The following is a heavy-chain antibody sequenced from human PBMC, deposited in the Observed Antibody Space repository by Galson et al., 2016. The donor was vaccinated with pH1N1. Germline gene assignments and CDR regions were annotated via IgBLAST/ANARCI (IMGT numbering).Heavy chain of an antibody. CDR3: AHRQGTPSHDNKGYHWVFDY. CDR1: GFSLRTGGVA. J-gene: IGHJ4*01. CDR2: IYWHDDK. Sequence: PALVQPTQTLTLTCTFSGFSLRTGGVAVGWIRQRPGKALEWLELIYWHDDKRYSLSLERRLTITKNTSKNQIVLTMHHLDPVDKATYYCAHRQGTPSHDNKGYHWVFDYWGHGTLVTVSS. D-gene: IGHD2-15*01. V-gene: IGHV2-5*01.